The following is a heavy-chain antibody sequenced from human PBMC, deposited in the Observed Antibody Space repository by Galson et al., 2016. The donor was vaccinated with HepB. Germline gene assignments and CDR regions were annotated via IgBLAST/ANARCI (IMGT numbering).Heavy chain of an antibody. CDR2: ISPSSDYI. J-gene: IGHJ4*02. CDR1: GFTFNTYS. V-gene: IGHV3-21*01. D-gene: IGHD4-11*01. CDR3: VRNLFTGGADYSVDY. Sequence: SLRLSCAASGFTFNTYSMNWVRQAPGKGLEWVSSISPSSDYIYHADSVKGRFTISRDNAKKSLYLQMSSPRGDDTAIYYCVRNLFTGGADYSVDYWAREPRSPSPQ.